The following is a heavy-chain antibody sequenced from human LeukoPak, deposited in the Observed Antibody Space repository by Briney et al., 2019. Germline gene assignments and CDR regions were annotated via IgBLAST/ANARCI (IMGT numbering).Heavy chain of an antibody. J-gene: IGHJ1*01. V-gene: IGHV3-15*01. CDR1: GFTFNNTW. Sequence: GGSLRLSCATSGFTFNNTWMNSVRQAPGKGLEWVGRIKSKTDGGTPDYAAPVKGRFTISRDDSRNTLFLQMNSLKTEDTAVYFCTTVRTFWGQGTLVTVSS. CDR2: IKSKTDGGTP. D-gene: IGHD2/OR15-2a*01. CDR3: TTVRTF.